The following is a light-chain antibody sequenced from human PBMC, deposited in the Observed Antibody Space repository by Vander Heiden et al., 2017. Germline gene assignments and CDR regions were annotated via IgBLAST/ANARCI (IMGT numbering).Light chain of an antibody. CDR3: QQYDNLPFT. J-gene: IGKJ2*01. Sequence: DIQMTQSPSSLSASVGDRVIITCQASQDISNYLKWYQQKPGKAPKLLIYDASNLETGVPARFSGSGSGTDFTFTISSVRAEDIATYYCQQYDNLPFTFGQGTKLEI. V-gene: IGKV1-33*01. CDR2: DAS. CDR1: QDISNY.